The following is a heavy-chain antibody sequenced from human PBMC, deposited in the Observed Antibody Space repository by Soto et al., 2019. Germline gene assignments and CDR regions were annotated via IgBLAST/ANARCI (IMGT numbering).Heavy chain of an antibody. CDR3: ARGDYPYYYYGMDV. V-gene: IGHV4-30-4*01. Sequence: SETLPLTCTVSVSSISRGDSSWSTIRQPPGKGLEWIGYIYYSGSTYYNPSLKSRVTISVDTSKNQFSLKLSSVTAADTAVYYCARGDYPYYYYGMDVWGLGTTVTVSS. D-gene: IGHD4-17*01. CDR1: VSSISRGDSS. CDR2: IYYSGST. J-gene: IGHJ6*02.